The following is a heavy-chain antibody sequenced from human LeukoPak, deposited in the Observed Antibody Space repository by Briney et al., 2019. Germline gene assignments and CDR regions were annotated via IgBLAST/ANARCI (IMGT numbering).Heavy chain of an antibody. CDR2: IYYNGST. CDR3: ARTVGTHRFDY. CDR1: GGSISSSDYY. V-gene: IGHV4-39*01. J-gene: IGHJ4*02. D-gene: IGHD4-23*01. Sequence: SETLSLTCTVSGGSISSSDYYWGWIRQPPGERLEWIGTIYYNGSTYYNPSLQSRVIISVDTSKNQFSLKLTSVTAPDTAVYYCARTVGTHRFDYWGQGILVTVSS.